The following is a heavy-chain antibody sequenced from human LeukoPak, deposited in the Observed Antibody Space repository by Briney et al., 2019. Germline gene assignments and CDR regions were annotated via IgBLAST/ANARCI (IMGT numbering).Heavy chain of an antibody. V-gene: IGHV3-30*18. D-gene: IGHD6-19*01. Sequence: GGSLRLSCAASGFTFSSCGMHWVRQAPGKGLEWVAVISYDGSNKYYADSVKGRFTISRDNPKNTLFLEMNSLRAEDTAVYYCAKALTSGWYLDAFNIWGQGTMVTVSS. CDR3: AKALTSGWYLDAFNI. CDR2: ISYDGSNK. J-gene: IGHJ3*02. CDR1: GFTFSSCG.